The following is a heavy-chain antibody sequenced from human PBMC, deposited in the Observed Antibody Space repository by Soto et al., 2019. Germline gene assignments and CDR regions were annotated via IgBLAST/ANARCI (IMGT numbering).Heavy chain of an antibody. CDR2: IIPIFGTA. D-gene: IGHD2-21*02. J-gene: IGHJ5*02. CDR3: ARDGPSRICGGDCSWFDP. V-gene: IGHV1-69*13. Sequence: ASVKVSCKASGGTFSSYAISWVRQAPGQGLEWMGGIIPIFGTANYAQKFQGRVTITADESTSTAYMELSSLRSEDTAVYYCARDGPSRICGGDCSWFDPWGQGTLVTVSS. CDR1: GGTFSSYA.